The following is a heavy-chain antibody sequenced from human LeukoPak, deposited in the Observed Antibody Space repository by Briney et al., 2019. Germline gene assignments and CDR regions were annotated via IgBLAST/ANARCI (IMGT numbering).Heavy chain of an antibody. D-gene: IGHD4-11*01. CDR2: INTNTGNP. J-gene: IGHJ5*02. Sequence: GASVKVSCKASGYTFTSYAMNWVRQAPGQGLEWMGWINTNTGNPTYAQGFTGRFVSSLDTSVSTAYLQISSLKAEDTAVYYCARGGHDYQYFWDWFDPWGQGTLVTVSS. CDR1: GYTFTSYA. CDR3: ARGGHDYQYFWDWFDP. V-gene: IGHV7-4-1*02.